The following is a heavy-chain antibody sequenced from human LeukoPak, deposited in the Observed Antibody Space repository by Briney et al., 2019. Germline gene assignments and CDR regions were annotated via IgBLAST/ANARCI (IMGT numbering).Heavy chain of an antibody. D-gene: IGHD3-22*01. J-gene: IGHJ4*02. Sequence: GGSLRLSCAASGFTFDDYGMSWLRQAPGKGLEWVSGINWYGGSTGYADSVKGRFTIPRDNAKNSLYLQMNSLRAEDTALYYCARDLLYYDSSGLTGYWGQGTLVTVSS. CDR1: GFTFDDYG. V-gene: IGHV3-20*04. CDR2: INWYGGST. CDR3: ARDLLYYDSSGLTGY.